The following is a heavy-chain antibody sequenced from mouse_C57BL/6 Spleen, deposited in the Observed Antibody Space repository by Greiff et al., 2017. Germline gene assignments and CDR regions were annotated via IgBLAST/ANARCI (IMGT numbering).Heavy chain of an antibody. Sequence: VQLQQSGAELVKPGASVKLSCTASGYNFNDYYMHWVKQRTGQGLEWIGKINPEDGETKYAPKFQGKATLTADTSSTTAYLQLSSLTSEDTAVYYCAPAWDEGGFDYWGQGTTVTVSA. CDR3: APAWDEGGFDY. D-gene: IGHD4-1*01. CDR2: INPEDGET. J-gene: IGHJ2*01. V-gene: IGHV14-2*01. CDR1: GYNFNDYY.